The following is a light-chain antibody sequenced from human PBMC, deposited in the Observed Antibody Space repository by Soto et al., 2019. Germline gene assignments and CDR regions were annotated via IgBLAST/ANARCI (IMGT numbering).Light chain of an antibody. V-gene: IGLV1-40*01. CDR2: GNS. CDR3: QCYDCGLSGSVV. Sequence: QSVLTQPPSVSGAPGQRITISCTGSSSNIVAGYDVHWYQQLPGTAPKLLIYGNSNRPSGVPDRFSGSKSGTSASLAITGLQAEDEADYYCQCYDCGLSGSVVFGGGTKVTVL. CDR1: SSNIVAGYD. J-gene: IGLJ2*01.